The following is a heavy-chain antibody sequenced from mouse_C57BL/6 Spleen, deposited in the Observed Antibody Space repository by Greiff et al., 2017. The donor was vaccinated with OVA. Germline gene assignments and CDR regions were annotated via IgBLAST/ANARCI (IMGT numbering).Heavy chain of an antibody. Sequence: QVQLQQPGAELVMPGASVKLSCKASGYTLTSYWMHWVKQRPGQGLEWIGEIDPSDSYTNYNQKFKGKSTLTVDKSSSTAYMQLSSLTSEDSAVYYCARKLYWYFDVWGTGTTVTVSS. CDR3: ARKLYWYFDV. CDR2: IDPSDSYT. CDR1: GYTLTSYW. J-gene: IGHJ1*03. V-gene: IGHV1-69*01.